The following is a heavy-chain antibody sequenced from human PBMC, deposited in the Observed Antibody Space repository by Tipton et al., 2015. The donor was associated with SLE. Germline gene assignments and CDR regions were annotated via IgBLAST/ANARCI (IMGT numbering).Heavy chain of an antibody. CDR3: ARSRYSGSWYYFDY. CDR1: GFTVSSNS. CDR2: IYSADSGDST. Sequence: SLRLSCAASGFTVSSNSMSWVRQAPGEGLEWVSVIYSADSGDSTYYADSVKGRFTISRDNSKNTLYLQINSLRAEDTAVYYCARSRYSGSWYYFDYWGQGTLVTVSS. V-gene: IGHV3-53*01. J-gene: IGHJ4*02. D-gene: IGHD6-13*01.